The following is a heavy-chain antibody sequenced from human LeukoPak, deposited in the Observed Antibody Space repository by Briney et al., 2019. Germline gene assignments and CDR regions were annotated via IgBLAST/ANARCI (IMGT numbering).Heavy chain of an antibody. CDR2: INPSGGST. J-gene: IGHJ4*02. V-gene: IGHV1-46*01. Sequence: ASVKVSCKASGCTFTSYYMHWVRQAPGQGLEWMGIINPSGGSTSYAQKFQGRVTMTRDTSTSTVYMELSSLRSEDTAVYYCARAPTTAAYDSSGYYPDYWGQGTLVTVSS. CDR1: GCTFTSYY. CDR3: ARAPTTAAYDSSGYYPDY. D-gene: IGHD3-22*01.